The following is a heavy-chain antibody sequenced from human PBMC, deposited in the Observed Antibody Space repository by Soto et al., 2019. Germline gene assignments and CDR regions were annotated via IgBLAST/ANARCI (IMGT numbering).Heavy chain of an antibody. D-gene: IGHD3-3*01. CDR3: AAERYYDFWSGYYSPYGMDV. CDR1: GFTFTSSA. CDR2: IVVGSGNT. Sequence: SVKVSCKASGFTFTSSAVQWVRQARGQRLEWIGWIVVGSGNTNYAQKFQERVTITRDMSTSTAYMELSSLRSEDTAVYYCAAERYYDFWSGYYSPYGMDVWGQGTTVTSP. J-gene: IGHJ6*02. V-gene: IGHV1-58*01.